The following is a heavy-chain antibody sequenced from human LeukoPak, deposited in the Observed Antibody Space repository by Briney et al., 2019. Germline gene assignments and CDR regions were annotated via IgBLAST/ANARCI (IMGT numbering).Heavy chain of an antibody. J-gene: IGHJ4*02. CDR3: ASSGSFRQQLVK. CDR1: GGSISSGSYY. CDR2: IYTSGST. D-gene: IGHD6-13*01. Sequence: TLSLTCTVSGGSISSGSYYWSWNRQPAGKGLEWIGRIYTSGSTNYNPSLKSRVTISVDTSKNQFSLKLSSVTAADTAVYYCASSGSFRQQLVKWGQGTLVTVSS. V-gene: IGHV4-61*02.